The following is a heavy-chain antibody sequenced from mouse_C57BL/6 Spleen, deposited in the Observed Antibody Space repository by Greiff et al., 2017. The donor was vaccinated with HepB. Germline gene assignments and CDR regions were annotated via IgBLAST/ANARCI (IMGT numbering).Heavy chain of an antibody. D-gene: IGHD2-9*01. Sequence: QVQLQQSGAELVRPGTSVKVSCKASGYAFTNYLIEWVKQRPGQGLEWIGVINPGSGGTNYNEKFKGKATLTADKSSSTAYMQLSSLTSEDSAVYFCARSYYGDDGFAYWGQGTLVTVSA. CDR3: ARSYYGDDGFAY. J-gene: IGHJ3*01. CDR2: INPGSGGT. CDR1: GYAFTNYL. V-gene: IGHV1-54*01.